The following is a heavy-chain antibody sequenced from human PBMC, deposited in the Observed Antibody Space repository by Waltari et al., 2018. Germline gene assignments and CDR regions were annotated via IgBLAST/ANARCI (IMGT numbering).Heavy chain of an antibody. V-gene: IGHV4-34*01. Sequence: QVQLQQWGAGLLKPSETLSLTCAVYGGSFSGYYWSWTRQPPGKGLEWIGEINHSGSTNYNPSLKSRVTISVDTSKNQFSLKLSSVTAADTAVYYCARARKGYYGSGSFFDYWGQGTLVTVSS. CDR3: ARARKGYYGSGSFFDY. J-gene: IGHJ4*02. D-gene: IGHD3-10*01. CDR1: GGSFSGYY. CDR2: INHSGST.